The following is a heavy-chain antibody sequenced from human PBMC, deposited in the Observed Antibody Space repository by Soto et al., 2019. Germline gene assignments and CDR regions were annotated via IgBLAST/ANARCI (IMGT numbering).Heavy chain of an antibody. CDR3: AGDALGITGTGTLDS. Sequence: SETVSLTCTVSGGSINSGDYYWSWIRPPPGKGLEWIGYIYYSGSTHYNPSLQSRVSMSIDMSKRHFSLSLSSATAVDTAVYSCAGDALGITGTGTLDSWGQVTLVTVST. D-gene: IGHD1-7*01. CDR1: GGSINSGDYY. CDR2: IYYSGST. J-gene: IGHJ5*01. V-gene: IGHV4-30-4*01.